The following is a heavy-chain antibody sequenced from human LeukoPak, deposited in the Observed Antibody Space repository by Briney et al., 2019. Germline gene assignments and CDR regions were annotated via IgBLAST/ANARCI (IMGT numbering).Heavy chain of an antibody. Sequence: SQTLSLTCALSGDSVSSNSAAWNWIRQSPSRGLEWLGRTYHRSKWYNDYAESVKSRIVINPDTSKNQFSLQLNSVSPEDTAVYYCAREPLCSGGACYSSKYMDVWGKGTTVTVSS. D-gene: IGHD2-15*01. J-gene: IGHJ6*03. CDR3: AREPLCSGGACYSSKYMDV. V-gene: IGHV6-1*01. CDR1: GDSVSSNSAA. CDR2: TYHRSKWYN.